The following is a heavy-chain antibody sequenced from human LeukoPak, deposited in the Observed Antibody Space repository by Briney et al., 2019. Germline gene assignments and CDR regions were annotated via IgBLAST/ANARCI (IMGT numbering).Heavy chain of an antibody. Sequence: SVKVSFKASGGTFSIYAISWVRQAPGQGLEWMGRIIPILGIANYAQKFQGRVTITADKSTSTAYMELSSLRSEDTAVNYCARDSSGYFGEVYWGQGTLVTVSS. J-gene: IGHJ4*02. CDR3: ARDSSGYFGEVY. CDR1: GGTFSIYA. CDR2: IIPILGIA. V-gene: IGHV1-69*04. D-gene: IGHD3-22*01.